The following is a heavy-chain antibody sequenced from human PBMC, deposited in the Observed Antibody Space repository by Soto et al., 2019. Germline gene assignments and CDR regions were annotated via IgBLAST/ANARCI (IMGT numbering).Heavy chain of an antibody. CDR2: INHSGST. CDR3: ARGYPTIFKYGSGSGAKIDY. CDR1: GGSFSGYY. J-gene: IGHJ4*02. V-gene: IGHV4-34*01. Sequence: QVQLQQWGAGLLKPSETLSLTCAVYGGSFSGYYWSWIRQPPGKGLEWIGEINHSGSTNYNPSLKGRVTISVDKSKNQFSLKLSSVTAADTAVYYCARGYPTIFKYGSGSGAKIDYWGQGTLVTVSS. D-gene: IGHD3-10*01.